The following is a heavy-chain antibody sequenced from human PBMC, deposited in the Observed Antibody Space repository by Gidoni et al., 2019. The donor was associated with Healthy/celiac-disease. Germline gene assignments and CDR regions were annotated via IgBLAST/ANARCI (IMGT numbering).Heavy chain of an antibody. Sequence: QLQLHESVPGLVSPSQTLSLTCAAPGCSISRRGYSCSWIRQPPGKGLEWIGYIYHRGSTYYNPSLKSRVTISVDRSKNQFSLKRSSGTAADTAVYYCAKARYYDILTGYYRAPYYFDYWGQGTLVTVSS. CDR2: IYHRGST. J-gene: IGHJ4*02. CDR1: GCSISRRGYS. V-gene: IGHV4-30-2*01. CDR3: AKARYYDILTGYYRAPYYFDY. D-gene: IGHD3-9*01.